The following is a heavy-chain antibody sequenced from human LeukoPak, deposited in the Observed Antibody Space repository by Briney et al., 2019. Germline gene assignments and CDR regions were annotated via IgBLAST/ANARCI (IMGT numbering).Heavy chain of an antibody. CDR2: ISGSGDHT. CDR1: GFTFSSYG. CDR3: AKDYRWYFAL. V-gene: IGHV3-23*01. Sequence: AGGSLRLSCAASGFTFSSYGMTWVRQAPGKGLEWVSGISGSGDHTYYADSVKGRFTISRDTSKNTLYLQMNSLRAEDTAVYYCAKDYRWYFALWGRGTLVTVSS. J-gene: IGHJ2*01.